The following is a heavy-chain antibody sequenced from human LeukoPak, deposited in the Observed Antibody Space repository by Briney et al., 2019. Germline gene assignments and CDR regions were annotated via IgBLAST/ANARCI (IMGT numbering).Heavy chain of an antibody. D-gene: IGHD3-9*01. Sequence: PGGSLRLSCAASGFTFSSYWMSWVRQAPGKGLEWVANIKQDGSEKYYVDSVKGRFTISRGNAKNSLYLQMNSLRAEDTAVYYCASLKTYYDILTGQGWFDPWGQGTLVTVSS. V-gene: IGHV3-7*03. J-gene: IGHJ5*02. CDR3: ASLKTYYDILTGQGWFDP. CDR1: GFTFSSYW. CDR2: IKQDGSEK.